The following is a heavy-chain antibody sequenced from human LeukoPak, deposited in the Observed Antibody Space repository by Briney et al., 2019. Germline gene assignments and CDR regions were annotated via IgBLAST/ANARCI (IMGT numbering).Heavy chain of an antibody. CDR3: ARDFAWGSGGAPIDDNWLDP. CDR2: ISSAGNT. J-gene: IGHJ5*02. D-gene: IGHD7-27*01. V-gene: IGHV1-18*01. CDR1: GYIFSNYG. Sequence: ASVKVSCKASGYIFSNYGISWVRQAPGHGLEWMGWISSAGNTDYAPKFQDRATMTTDTSTSTAYIELRSLRFDDTAVYYCARDFAWGSGGAPIDDNWLDPWGQGTLVTVSS.